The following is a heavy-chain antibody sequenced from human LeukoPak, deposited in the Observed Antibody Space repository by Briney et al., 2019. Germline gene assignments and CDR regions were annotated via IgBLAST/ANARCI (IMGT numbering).Heavy chain of an antibody. D-gene: IGHD6-19*01. CDR3: AKGGAMADKYYQK. CDR1: EFDFSTHA. Sequence: PGGSLRLSCAASEFDFSTHAMTWVRQAPGKGLEWVSAISISGTKTYYADSVKGRFTISRDNSKNMLYLQMNSLRAEDTAVYYCAKGGAMADKYYQKWGQGTLVTVSS. V-gene: IGHV3-23*01. J-gene: IGHJ1*01. CDR2: ISISGTKT.